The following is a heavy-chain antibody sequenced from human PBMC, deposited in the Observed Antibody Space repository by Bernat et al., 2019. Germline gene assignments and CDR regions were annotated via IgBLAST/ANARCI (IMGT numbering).Heavy chain of an antibody. D-gene: IGHD3-10*01. J-gene: IGHJ4*02. CDR1: GGSSSGNY. CDR3: ARGYASGSYYKY. Sequence: QVQLQQWGAGLLKPSETLSLTCTLYGGSSSGNYWSWIRQPPGKGLEWIVEINRGGSTEYNPSLKSRVTISIDTSKSQFSLKLSSVTAADTAVYYCARGYASGSYYKYWGQGTLVTVSS. CDR2: INRGGST. V-gene: IGHV4-34*01.